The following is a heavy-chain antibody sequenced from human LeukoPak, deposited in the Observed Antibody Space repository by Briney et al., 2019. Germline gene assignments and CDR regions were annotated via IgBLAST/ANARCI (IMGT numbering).Heavy chain of an antibody. J-gene: IGHJ5*01. CDR3: AKGGTWLFEFSDDS. CDR1: GFTFSSYA. D-gene: IGHD3-22*01. CDR2: ITGSGGST. Sequence: GGSLRLSCVVSGFTFSSYAMNWVRQAPGQGLEWVSGITGSGGSTYYADSVKGRFTISRDNSKNTLYLQMNSLGAEDTAVYYCAKGGTWLFEFSDDSWGQGTLVTVSS. V-gene: IGHV3-23*01.